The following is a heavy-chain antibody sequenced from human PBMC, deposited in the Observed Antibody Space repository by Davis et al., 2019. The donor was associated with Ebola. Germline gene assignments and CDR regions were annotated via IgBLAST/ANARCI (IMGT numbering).Heavy chain of an antibody. V-gene: IGHV1-46*01. CDR2: INPSGGST. CDR1: GYTFTSYY. CDR3: ARDLAVAPPDY. D-gene: IGHD6-19*01. Sequence: AASVTVSCKASGYTFTSYYMHWVRQAPGQGLEWMGIINPSGGSTSYAQKFQGRVTMTRDTSTSTVYMELSSLRSDDTAVYYCARDLAVAPPDYWGQGTLVTVSS. J-gene: IGHJ4*02.